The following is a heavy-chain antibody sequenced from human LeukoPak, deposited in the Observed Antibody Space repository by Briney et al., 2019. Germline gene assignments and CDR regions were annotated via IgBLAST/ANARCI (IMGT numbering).Heavy chain of an antibody. J-gene: IGHJ5*02. V-gene: IGHV1-2*02. CDR1: GYTFTGYY. Sequence: ASVKVSCKASGYTFTGYYMHWVRQAPGQGLEWMGWINPNSGGTNYAQKFQGRVTMTRDTSISTAYMELSRLRSDDTAVYYCARAGYCGSTSCYSWFDPWGQGTLVTVSS. CDR2: INPNSGGT. D-gene: IGHD2-2*02. CDR3: ARAGYCGSTSCYSWFDP.